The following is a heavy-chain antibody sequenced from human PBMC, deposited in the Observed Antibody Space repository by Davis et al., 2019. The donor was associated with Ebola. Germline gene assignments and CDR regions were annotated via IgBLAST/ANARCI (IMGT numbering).Heavy chain of an antibody. Sequence: NVSCKGSGYSCTSYWIGWVRQMHGKGLEWRGIIYPGDSDTRYSPSFQGQVTISADKSISTAYLQWSSLKASDTAMYYCARHAGGSSWYAYWGQGTLVTVSS. J-gene: IGHJ4*02. CDR2: IYPGDSDT. CDR1: GYSCTSYW. CDR3: ARHAGGSSWYAY. D-gene: IGHD6-13*01. V-gene: IGHV5-51*01.